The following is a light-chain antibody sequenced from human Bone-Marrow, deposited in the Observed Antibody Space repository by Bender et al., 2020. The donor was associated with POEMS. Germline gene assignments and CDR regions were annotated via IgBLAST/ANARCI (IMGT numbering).Light chain of an antibody. J-gene: IGLJ2*01. CDR1: LLAKRY. Sequence: SYELTQPSSVSVSPGQTARITCSGDLLAKRYARWFQQKPGQSPVLVIYKDTKRPSGIPERFSGSNSGNTATLTISGTQAMDEADYYCQTWDSSTHVVFGGGTKLTVL. CDR3: QTWDSSTHVV. CDR2: KDT. V-gene: IGLV3-1*01.